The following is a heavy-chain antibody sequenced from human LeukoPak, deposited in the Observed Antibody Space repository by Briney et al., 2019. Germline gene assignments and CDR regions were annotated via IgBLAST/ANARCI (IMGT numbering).Heavy chain of an antibody. J-gene: IGHJ4*02. D-gene: IGHD2-2*01. Sequence: GGSLRLSCAASGLTLSSYGMSWVRQAPGKGLEWVSAISGSGSNTYYADSVKGRFTISRDNSKNTLYLQMNSLRAEDTAVYYCAKSFRSTSLDYWGQGTLVTVSS. CDR1: GLTLSSYG. CDR3: AKSFRSTSLDY. V-gene: IGHV3-23*01. CDR2: ISGSGSNT.